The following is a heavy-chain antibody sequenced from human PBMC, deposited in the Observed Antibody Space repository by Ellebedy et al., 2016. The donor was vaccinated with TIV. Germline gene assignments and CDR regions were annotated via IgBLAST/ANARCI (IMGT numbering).Heavy chain of an antibody. Sequence: GESLKISCAASGLTLSTSSMNWVRQSPGKGLEWLSYISASGATIYYADAVKGRFTISRDNARDLLYLQMSSLRSEDTAVYYCARDWGWGGDYWGQGTLVTVSS. D-gene: IGHD3-16*01. CDR2: ISASGATI. CDR3: ARDWGWGGDY. V-gene: IGHV3-48*04. CDR1: GLTLSTSS. J-gene: IGHJ4*02.